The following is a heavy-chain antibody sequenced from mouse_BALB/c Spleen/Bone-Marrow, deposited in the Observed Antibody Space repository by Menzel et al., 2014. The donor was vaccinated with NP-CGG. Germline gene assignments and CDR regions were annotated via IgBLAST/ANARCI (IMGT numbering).Heavy chain of an antibody. J-gene: IGHJ1*01. V-gene: IGHV1S29*02. CDR1: GYTFTDYN. D-gene: IGHD2-14*01. CDR3: ARFRYGWYFDV. Sequence: EIQLQQSGPELVKPGASVKISCKASGYTFTDYNMHWVKQSHGKSLEWIGYIYPYNGGTGYNQKFKSKATLTVDNSSSTANMELRSQTSEDSAIYYCARFRYGWYFDVWGAGTTVTVSS. CDR2: IYPYNGGT.